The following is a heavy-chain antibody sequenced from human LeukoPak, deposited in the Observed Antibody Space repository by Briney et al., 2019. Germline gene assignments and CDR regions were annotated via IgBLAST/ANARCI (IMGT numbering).Heavy chain of an antibody. D-gene: IGHD3-22*01. J-gene: IGHJ4*02. V-gene: IGHV5-51*01. CDR3: ARLRQIHYDSSGQIGY. CDR1: GYSFTSDW. Sequence: GESLKISCKGSGYSFTSDWIGWVRQMPGKGLEWMGIVYPGDSDTRYSPSFQGQVTISADKSISTGYLQWSSLKASDTATYYCARLRQIHYDSSGQIGYWGQGTLVTVSS. CDR2: VYPGDSDT.